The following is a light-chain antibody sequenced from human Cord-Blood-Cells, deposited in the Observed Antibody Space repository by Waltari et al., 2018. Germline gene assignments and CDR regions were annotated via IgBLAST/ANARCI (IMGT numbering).Light chain of an antibody. CDR2: GAS. Sequence: EIVLTQSPGTLSLSPGERATLSCRAGQSVSSSYLAWYQQKPGQAPRLLIYGASSRATGIPGRFSGSGSGTDFTLTISRLEPEDVAVYYCQQYGSSPYTFGQGTKLEIK. V-gene: IGKV3-20*01. CDR1: QSVSSSY. CDR3: QQYGSSPYT. J-gene: IGKJ2*01.